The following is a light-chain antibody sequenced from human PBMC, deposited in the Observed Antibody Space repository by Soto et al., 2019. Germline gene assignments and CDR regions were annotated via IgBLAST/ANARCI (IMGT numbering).Light chain of an antibody. CDR1: QSISDY. J-gene: IGKJ1*01. V-gene: IGKV1-39*01. CDR2: TSS. Sequence: DIQMTQSPSSLSVSVGDRVTITCRASQSISDYLNWYQQKPGKAPKLLIYTSSSLQSGVPSRFSGSGFGTDFTFTISSLQPEDYATYYCQQSYSTPWTFGLGTQVEIK. CDR3: QQSYSTPWT.